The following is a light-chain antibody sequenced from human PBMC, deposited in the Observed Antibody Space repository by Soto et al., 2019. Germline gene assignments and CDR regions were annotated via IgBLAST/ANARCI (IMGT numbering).Light chain of an antibody. CDR3: KQYQNLWT. Sequence: EVVLTQSPGPLSLSRGERATLSFRASEIIYSAYLGWYQQKPGQAPRLLIYGTSSRATGIPDRFSGSGSGTELTLTISGLYSVDFALYYGKQYQNLWTVGQGTKVDIK. J-gene: IGKJ1*01. CDR2: GTS. V-gene: IGKV3-20*01. CDR1: EIIYSAY.